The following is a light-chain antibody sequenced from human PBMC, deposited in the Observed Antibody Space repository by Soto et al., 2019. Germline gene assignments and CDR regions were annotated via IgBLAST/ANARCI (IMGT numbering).Light chain of an antibody. V-gene: IGKV1-6*01. CDR2: AAS. J-gene: IGKJ1*01. CDR3: LQDYTYPRT. CDR1: QGIRSD. Sequence: AIQMTQSPSSLSASVGDRVTITCRASQGIRSDLAWYQKKSGKAPKLLIYAASSLQSGVPARFSGSGSDSVFTLTISSLQPEDFATYYCLQDYTYPRTFGQGTSVEI.